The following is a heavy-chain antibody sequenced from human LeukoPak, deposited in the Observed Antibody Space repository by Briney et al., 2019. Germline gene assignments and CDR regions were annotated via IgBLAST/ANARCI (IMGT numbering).Heavy chain of an antibody. CDR2: IIPIFGTA. J-gene: IGHJ4*02. V-gene: IGHV1-69*05. D-gene: IGHD3-10*01. CDR3: AKSPVPRWFGELLAPDY. Sequence: GASVKVSCKASGGTFSSYAISWVRQAPGQGLEWMGRIIPIFGTANYAQKFQGRVTITTDESTSTAYMQLSSLRSEDTAVYYCAKSPVPRWFGELLAPDYWGQGTLLTVSS. CDR1: GGTFSSYA.